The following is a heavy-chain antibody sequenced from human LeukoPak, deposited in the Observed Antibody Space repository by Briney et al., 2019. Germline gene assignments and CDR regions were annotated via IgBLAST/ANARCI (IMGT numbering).Heavy chain of an antibody. J-gene: IGHJ5*02. CDR2: ISYGNT. V-gene: IGHV4-59*01. CDR3: ARDKAHSYGRYFDP. Sequence: SETLSLTCSVSGGSISTYYWNWIRQTPGKGLEWIGHISYGNTDYNPSLRSRVTISVDTSKNQFSLKLTSVTAADTAVYYCARDKAHSYGRYFDPWGQGALVTVSS. D-gene: IGHD5-18*01. CDR1: GGSISTYY.